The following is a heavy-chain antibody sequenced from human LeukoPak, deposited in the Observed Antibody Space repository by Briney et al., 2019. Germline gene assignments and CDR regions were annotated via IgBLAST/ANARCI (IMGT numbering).Heavy chain of an antibody. CDR2: IRDSADST. Sequence: PGGSLRLSCAASGFTFSSYAMSWVRQAPGKGLEWVSCIRDSADSTCYADSVKGRFTISRDNSKNTLYLQMNSLRAEDTAVYYCAKGIYRGFDPWGQGTLVTVSS. CDR3: AKGIYRGFDP. V-gene: IGHV3-23*01. CDR1: GFTFSSYA. D-gene: IGHD5-12*01. J-gene: IGHJ5*02.